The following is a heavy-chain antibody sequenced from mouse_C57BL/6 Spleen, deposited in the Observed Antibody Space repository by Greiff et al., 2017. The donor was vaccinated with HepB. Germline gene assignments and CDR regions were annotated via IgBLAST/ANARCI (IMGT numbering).Heavy chain of an antibody. CDR3: ASGRSKSFAY. CDR1: GYTFTSYW. V-gene: IGHV1-64*01. J-gene: IGHJ3*01. Sequence: QVQLQQPGAELVKPGASVKLSCKASGYTFTSYWMHWVKQRPGQGLEWIGMIHPNSGSTNYNEKFKSKATLTVDKSSSTAYMQLSSLTSEDSAVYYCASGRSKSFAYWGQGTLVTVSA. D-gene: IGHD1-1*01. CDR2: IHPNSGST.